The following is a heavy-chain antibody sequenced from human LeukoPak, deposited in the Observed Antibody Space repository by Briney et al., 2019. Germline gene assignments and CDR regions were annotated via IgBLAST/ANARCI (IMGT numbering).Heavy chain of an antibody. CDR3: ARDPGGYFFDY. V-gene: IGHV4-39*07. Sequence: SETLSLTCTASGASITSRIYYWGWISQPPGKGLEWIVSIYYSRSTYYNPSLKSRVTISVDTSKNQFSLKLSSVTAADTAVYYCARDPGGYFFDYWGQGTLVTVSS. D-gene: IGHD3-10*01. CDR1: GASITSRIYY. J-gene: IGHJ4*02. CDR2: IYYSRST.